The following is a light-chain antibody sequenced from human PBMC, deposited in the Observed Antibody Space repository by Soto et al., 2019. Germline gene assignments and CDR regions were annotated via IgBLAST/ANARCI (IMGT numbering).Light chain of an antibody. Sequence: EIVLTQSPATLSLSPGERATLSCRASQSVSSYLAWYQQKPGQAPRLLIYDASNRATGIPARFSGSGSGTDFTLTVSRLEPEDFAVYYCQQYGASPETFGQGIKVDIK. CDR2: DAS. CDR1: QSVSSY. V-gene: IGKV3-11*01. CDR3: QQYGASPET. J-gene: IGKJ1*01.